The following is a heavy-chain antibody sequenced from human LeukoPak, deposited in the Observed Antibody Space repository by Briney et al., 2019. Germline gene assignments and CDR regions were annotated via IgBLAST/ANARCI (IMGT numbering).Heavy chain of an antibody. CDR2: IYSGGST. J-gene: IGHJ4*02. Sequence: GGSLGVSCAASGFTFSSYAMNWVRQAPGKGLEWVSVIYSGGSTYYADSVKGRFTISRDNSKNTLYLQMNSLRAEDTAVYYCARLVSSGWFFGHIDYWGQGTLVTVSS. CDR1: GFTFSSYA. V-gene: IGHV3-66*04. D-gene: IGHD6-19*01. CDR3: ARLVSSGWFFGHIDY.